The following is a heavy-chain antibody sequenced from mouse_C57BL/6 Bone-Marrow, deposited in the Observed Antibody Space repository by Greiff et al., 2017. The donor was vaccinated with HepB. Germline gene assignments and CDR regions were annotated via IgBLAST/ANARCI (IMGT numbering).Heavy chain of an antibody. V-gene: IGHV14-1*01. D-gene: IGHD2-3*01. J-gene: IGHJ3*01. CDR2: IDPEDGDT. CDR3: ARSRWLLPLFAY. CDR1: GFNIKDYY. Sequence: VQLQQSGAELVRPGASVKLSCTASGFNIKDYYMHWVKQRPEQGLEWIGRIDPEDGDTEYAPKFQGKATMTADTSSNTAYMQLSSLTSEDSAVYYCARSRWLLPLFAYWGQGTLVTVSA.